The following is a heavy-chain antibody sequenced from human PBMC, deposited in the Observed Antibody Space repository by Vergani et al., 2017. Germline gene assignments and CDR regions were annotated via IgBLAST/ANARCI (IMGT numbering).Heavy chain of an antibody. CDR1: EFTFSNYA. J-gene: IGHJ3*01. V-gene: IGHV3-48*01. CDR3: AREYSSTSGRAFDF. CDR2: VSTGTKSQ. D-gene: IGHD2-2*01. Sequence: EVQLLESGGGLVQPGGSLRLTCAASEFTFSNYAMNWVRQAPGKRLEWVSFVSTGTKSQSYAESVKGRFTISRDSAKNSLYLQMDSLRAEDTAVYYCAREYSSTSGRAFDFWGQGTKVTVSS.